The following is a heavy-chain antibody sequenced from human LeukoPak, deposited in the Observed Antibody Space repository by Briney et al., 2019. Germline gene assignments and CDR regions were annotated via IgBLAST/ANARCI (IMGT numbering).Heavy chain of an antibody. CDR2: ISGSGGST. J-gene: IGHJ5*02. V-gene: IGHV3-23*01. Sequence: GVSLTLSCAASGFTFSSYAMSWVRQAPGKGLEWVTAISGSGGSTYYADSVKGRFTISRDNSKNTLYLQMNSLRAEDTAVYYCAKVFVLSGYDPWGQGTLVTVSS. CDR3: AKVFVLSGYDP. CDR1: GFTFSSYA. D-gene: IGHD5-12*01.